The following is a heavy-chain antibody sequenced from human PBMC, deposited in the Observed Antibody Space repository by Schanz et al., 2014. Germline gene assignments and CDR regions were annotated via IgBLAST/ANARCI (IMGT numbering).Heavy chain of an antibody. D-gene: IGHD3-10*01. CDR1: GFTFSTYW. V-gene: IGHV3-15*01. CDR2: IKSESDGGTT. CDR3: TTPDYYGSGSYSDAFDI. Sequence: EVQLVESGGGLVQPGGSLRLSCAASGFTFSTYWMNWVRQAPGKGLEWVARIKSESDGGTTDYAAPVQGRFTISRDDSKSTLYLQMNSLKTEDTAVYYCTTPDYYGSGSYSDAFDIWGQGTKVTVSS. J-gene: IGHJ3*02.